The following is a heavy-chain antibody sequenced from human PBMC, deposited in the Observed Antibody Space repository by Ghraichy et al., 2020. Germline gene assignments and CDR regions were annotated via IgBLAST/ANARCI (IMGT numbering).Heavy chain of an antibody. CDR2: VKQDGSEQ. D-gene: IGHD2-21*01. CDR1: GFTFRNPY. V-gene: IGHV3-7*01. J-gene: IGHJ3*02. Sequence: GGSLRLSCAGSGFTFRNPYMTWVRQAPGKGLEWVANVKQDGSEQFYGDSAKGRFTISRDNAKNSVFLQMNSLSVDDTAVYYSVREALIAGVDDAFEIWGKGTTLTVSS. CDR3: VREALIAGVDDAFEI.